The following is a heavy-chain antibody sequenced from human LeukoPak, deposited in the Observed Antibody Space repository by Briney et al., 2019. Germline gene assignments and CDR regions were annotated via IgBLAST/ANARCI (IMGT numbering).Heavy chain of an antibody. CDR1: GGSISSYY. Sequence: PSETLSLTCTVSGGSISSYYWSWIRQPPGKGLEWIGYIYYSGSTNYNPSLKSRVTISVDTSKNQFSLKLSSVTAADTAVYYCARHIAAAGIDYGMDVWGQGTTVTVSS. CDR2: IYYSGST. J-gene: IGHJ6*02. CDR3: ARHIAAAGIDYGMDV. V-gene: IGHV4-59*01. D-gene: IGHD6-13*01.